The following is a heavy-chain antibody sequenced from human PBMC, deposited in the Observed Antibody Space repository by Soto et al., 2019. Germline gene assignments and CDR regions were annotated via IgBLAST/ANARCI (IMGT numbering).Heavy chain of an antibody. V-gene: IGHV4-59*01. CDR2: IYYSGST. J-gene: IGHJ6*02. D-gene: IGHD3-3*01. Sequence: SETLSLTCAVSGGSISSYYWSWIRQPPGKGLEWIGYIYYSGSTNYNPSLKSRVTISVDTSKNQFSLKLSSVTAADTAVYYCARDIYYDFWSGHYGMDVWGQGTTVTVSS. CDR1: GGSISSYY. CDR3: ARDIYYDFWSGHYGMDV.